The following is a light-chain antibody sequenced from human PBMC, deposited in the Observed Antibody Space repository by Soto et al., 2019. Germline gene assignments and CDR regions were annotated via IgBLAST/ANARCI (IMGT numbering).Light chain of an antibody. Sequence: DIQMTQSPSSLSASVGDRITITCRASQTIDTSLNWYQQKPGKAPKLVIYAATNLQSGVPSRFSGSGSGTDLTLAISSLQPEDFATYSCQQTYASRWTFSQGTKVDNK. V-gene: IGKV1-39*01. CDR3: QQTYASRWT. J-gene: IGKJ1*01. CDR2: AAT. CDR1: QTIDTS.